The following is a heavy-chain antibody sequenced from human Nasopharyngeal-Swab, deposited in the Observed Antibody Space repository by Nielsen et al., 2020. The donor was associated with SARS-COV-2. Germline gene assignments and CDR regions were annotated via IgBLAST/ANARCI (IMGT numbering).Heavy chain of an antibody. CDR2: ISSSGSTI. CDR1: GFPFSSYQ. D-gene: IGHD4-17*01. V-gene: IGHV3-48*03. Sequence: SLNTSCAASGFPFSSYQMNWVRQAPGQGLERVSYISSSGSTIYYADSVKGRFTISRDNAKNSLYLQMNSLRAEDTAVYYCARDKGYGDYGVDYWGQGTLVTVSS. CDR3: ARDKGYGDYGVDY. J-gene: IGHJ4*02.